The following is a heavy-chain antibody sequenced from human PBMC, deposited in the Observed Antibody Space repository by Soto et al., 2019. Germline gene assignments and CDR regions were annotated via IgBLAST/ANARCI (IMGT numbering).Heavy chain of an antibody. V-gene: IGHV4-59*01. CDR3: ARPKGSYSSGYYYFDY. CDR1: GGSISSYY. CDR2: IFYSGST. D-gene: IGHD6-19*01. J-gene: IGHJ4*02. Sequence: SETLSLTCTVSGGSISSYYWGWIRQPPGKGLEWIGYIFYSGSTNYNPSLEGRVTISVDTSKNQFSLKVSSVTAADTAVYYCARPKGSYSSGYYYFDYWGQGTLVTVSS.